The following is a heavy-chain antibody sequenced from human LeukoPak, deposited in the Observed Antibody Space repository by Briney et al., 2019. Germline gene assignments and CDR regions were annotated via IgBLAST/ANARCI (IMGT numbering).Heavy chain of an antibody. V-gene: IGHV4-61*01. D-gene: IGHD3-10*01. CDR1: GGSFSSGSYY. Sequence: PSETLSLTCTVSGGSFSSGSYYWRWLRQPPGTGLEWIGYIYYSGSTNYNPSLKSRVTISVDTSKKQFSLKLSSVAAADTAGYYCAKVLNYGSGSYSSTYGMDVWGQGTTVTVSS. J-gene: IGHJ6*02. CDR3: AKVLNYGSGSYSSTYGMDV. CDR2: IYYSGST.